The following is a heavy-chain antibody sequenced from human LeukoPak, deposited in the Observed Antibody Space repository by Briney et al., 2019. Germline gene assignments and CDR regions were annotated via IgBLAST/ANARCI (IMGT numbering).Heavy chain of an antibody. Sequence: GGSLRLSCAGSGFTFSSYWMSWVRQAPGRGLEWVANINQNGSEIYYLDSVEGRFTISRDNAKNSLFLKMNSLRVEDTSVYYCVSGMIEFDYWGQGTRVTVSS. CDR3: VSGMIEFDY. CDR2: INQNGSEI. V-gene: IGHV3-7*01. CDR1: GFTFSSYW. J-gene: IGHJ4*02. D-gene: IGHD3-22*01.